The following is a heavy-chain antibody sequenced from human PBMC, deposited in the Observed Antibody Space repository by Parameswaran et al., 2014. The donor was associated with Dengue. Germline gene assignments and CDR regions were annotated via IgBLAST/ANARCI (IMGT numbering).Heavy chain of an antibody. CDR3: ARAGGDYNDSGRPRPDAFDI. V-gene: IGHV1-46*01. J-gene: IGHJ3*02. D-gene: IGHD3-10*01. CDR2: INPSGGST. Sequence: WVRQAPGQGLEWMGIINPSGGSTTYTQKFQGRVTMTMDTSTNTVYMDLSSLRSEDTAVYYCARAGGDYNDSGRPRPDAFDIWGQGTMVTVSS.